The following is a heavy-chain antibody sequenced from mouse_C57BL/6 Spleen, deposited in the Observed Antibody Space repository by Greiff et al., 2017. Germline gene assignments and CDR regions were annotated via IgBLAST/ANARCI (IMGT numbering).Heavy chain of an antibody. CDR3: ARNDPIYAMDY. V-gene: IGHV1-4*01. J-gene: IGHJ4*01. Sequence: QVQLQHSGAELARPGASVKMSCKASGYTFTSYTMHWVKQRPGQGLEWIGYINPSSGYTKYNQKFKDKATLTADKSSSTAYMQLSSLTSEDSAVYYCARNDPIYAMDYWGQGTSVTVSS. CDR2: INPSSGYT. CDR1: GYTFTSYT. D-gene: IGHD2-12*01.